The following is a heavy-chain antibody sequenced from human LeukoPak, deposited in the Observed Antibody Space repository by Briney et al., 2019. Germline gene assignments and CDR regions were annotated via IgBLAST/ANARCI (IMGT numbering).Heavy chain of an antibody. Sequence: PGGSLKLSCAASGFTFSGSAMHWVRQASGKGLEWVGRIRSKANSYATAYAASVKGRFTISRDDSKNTAYLQMNSLKTEDTAVYYCTKQWRGGDYWGQGTLVTVSS. CDR1: GFTFSGSA. CDR2: IRSKANSYAT. J-gene: IGHJ4*02. V-gene: IGHV3-73*01. D-gene: IGHD3-10*01. CDR3: TKQWRGGDY.